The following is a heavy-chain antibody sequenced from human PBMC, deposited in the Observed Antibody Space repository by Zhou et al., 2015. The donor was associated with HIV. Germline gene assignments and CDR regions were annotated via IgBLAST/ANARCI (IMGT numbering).Heavy chain of an antibody. CDR1: GYTFTGYY. J-gene: IGHJ4*02. V-gene: IGHV1-2*02. D-gene: IGHD2/OR15-2a*01. Sequence: QVQLVQSGAEVKKPGASVKVSCKASGYTFTGYYMHWVRQAPGQGLEWMGWINPNSGGTNYAQKFQGRVTMTRDTSISTAYMELSRLRSDDTAVYYCARPSGARGPFTTFDYWGQGTLVTVSS. CDR3: ARPSGARGPFTTFDY. CDR2: INPNSGGT.